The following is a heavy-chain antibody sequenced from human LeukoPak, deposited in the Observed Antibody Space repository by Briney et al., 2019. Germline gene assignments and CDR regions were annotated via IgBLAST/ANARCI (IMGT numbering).Heavy chain of an antibody. D-gene: IGHD4-17*01. Sequence: PPETLSLTCAVYGGSFSGYYWSWIRQPPGKGLEWIGEINHSGSTNYNPSLKSRVTISVDTSKNQFSLKLSSVTAADTAVYYCASRATTVTENPPPGYWGQGTLVTVSS. J-gene: IGHJ4*02. CDR1: GGSFSGYY. CDR3: ASRATTVTENPPPGY. V-gene: IGHV4-34*01. CDR2: INHSGST.